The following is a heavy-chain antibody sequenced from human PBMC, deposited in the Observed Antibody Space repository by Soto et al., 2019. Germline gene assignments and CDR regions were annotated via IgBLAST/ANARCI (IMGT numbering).Heavy chain of an antibody. Sequence: EVQLLESGGGLVQPGGSLRLSCAASGFTFSTYAMSWVRQAPGKGLEWVSPISGNGAKTDYADSVKGRFTISRDNSRSTLYLQMNSLRAEDTAVYYCARLGTYDILMGYLDSWGQGALITVSS. J-gene: IGHJ4*02. CDR2: ISGNGAKT. D-gene: IGHD3-9*01. CDR3: ARLGTYDILMGYLDS. CDR1: GFTFSTYA. V-gene: IGHV3-23*01.